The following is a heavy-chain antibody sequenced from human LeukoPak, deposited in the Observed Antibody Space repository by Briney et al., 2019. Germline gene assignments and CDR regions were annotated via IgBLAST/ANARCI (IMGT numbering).Heavy chain of an antibody. Sequence: GGSLRLSCAASGLTFRTYDMHWVRQGTEKSLEWVSVIGTAGDIYYPGSVKGRFTISRDNAKNSLYLQMNSLRAEDTAVYYCARGELLWLPFDYWGQGTLVTVSS. CDR2: IGTAGDI. D-gene: IGHD5-18*01. V-gene: IGHV3-13*04. J-gene: IGHJ4*02. CDR1: GLTFRTYD. CDR3: ARGELLWLPFDY.